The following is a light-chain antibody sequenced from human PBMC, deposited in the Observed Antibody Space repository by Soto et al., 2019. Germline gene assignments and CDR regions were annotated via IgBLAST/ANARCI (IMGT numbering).Light chain of an antibody. CDR2: KGT. CDR1: SDDVGAYNS. CDR3: CSSAPESTYV. V-gene: IGLV2-23*01. J-gene: IGLJ1*01. Sequence: SVLDQPASVSGSPGQSITISCTGTSDDVGAYNSVSWYQQLPHKAPQVILYKGTQRPSGVSSRFSGSTSGNAASLTISGLQADDEADYFCCSSAPESTYVFGTGTKVTVL.